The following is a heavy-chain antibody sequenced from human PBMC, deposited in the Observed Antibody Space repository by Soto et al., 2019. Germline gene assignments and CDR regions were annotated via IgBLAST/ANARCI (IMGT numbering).Heavy chain of an antibody. CDR1: GFTISSNY. CDR2: IYSGGST. D-gene: IGHD3-22*01. V-gene: IGHV3-66*01. CDR3: AWSSGPHYGMDV. J-gene: IGHJ6*02. Sequence: EVQVVESGGGLVQPGGSLRLSCAASGFTISSNYMSWVRQATGKGLEWVSVIYSGGSTYYADSVKGRFTISRDNSKNTLYLQMNSLRAEDTAVYYCAWSSGPHYGMDVWGQGTTVTVSS.